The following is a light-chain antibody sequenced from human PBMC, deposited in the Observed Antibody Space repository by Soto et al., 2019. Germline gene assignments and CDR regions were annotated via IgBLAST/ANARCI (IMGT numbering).Light chain of an antibody. J-gene: IGKJ1*01. CDR2: ATS. CDR3: QQYFGSSWT. CDR1: QSIDNRY. V-gene: IGKV3-20*01. Sequence: EIVLTQSPGTLSSSPGEIATLSCRASQSIDNRYLAWYQHKPGQAPRLLIYATSSRATGIPDRFGGSGSGTDFILTINRLEPEDFAVYYCQQYFGSSWTFGQGTKVDIK.